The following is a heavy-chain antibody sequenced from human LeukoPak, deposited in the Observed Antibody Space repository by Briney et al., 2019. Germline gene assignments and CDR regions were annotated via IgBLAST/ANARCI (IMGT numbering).Heavy chain of an antibody. D-gene: IGHD6-19*01. CDR1: GGTFSSYA. V-gene: IGHV1-69*04. CDR3: ARSSGWFDAFDI. CDR2: IIPILGIA. Sequence: SVKVSCKASGGTFSSYAISWVRQAPGQGLEWMGRIIPILGIANYAQKFQGRVTITADKSTSTAYMELSSLRSEDTVVYYCARSSGWFDAFDIWGQGTMVTVSS. J-gene: IGHJ3*02.